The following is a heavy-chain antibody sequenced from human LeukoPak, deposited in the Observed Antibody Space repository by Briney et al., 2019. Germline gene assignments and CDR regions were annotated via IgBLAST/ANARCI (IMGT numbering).Heavy chain of an antibody. V-gene: IGHV3-11*04. CDR3: ARDNTGLYSSSPGWFDP. Sequence: GGSLRLSCAASGFTFSDYYMSWIRQAPGKGLEWVSYISSSGSTIYYADSVKGRFTISRDNAKNSLYLQMNSLRAEDTAVYYCARDNTGLYSSSPGWFDPWGQGTLVTVSS. CDR2: ISSSGSTI. J-gene: IGHJ5*02. D-gene: IGHD6-6*01. CDR1: GFTFSDYY.